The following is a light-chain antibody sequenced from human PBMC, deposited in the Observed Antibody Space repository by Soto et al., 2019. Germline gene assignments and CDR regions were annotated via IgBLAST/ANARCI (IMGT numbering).Light chain of an antibody. V-gene: IGKV2-40*01. CDR1: QSLLHSNGYNC. J-gene: IGKJ5*01. CDR2: TLS. CDR3: MQRIEFPLT. Sequence: TKLCLPVSAGGAASISFRSSQSLLHSNGYNCLDWYLQKPGQSPQLLIYTLSYRASGVPDRFSGSGSGTDFTLKISRVEAEDVGVYYCMQRIEFPLTFAQGRLLDIK.